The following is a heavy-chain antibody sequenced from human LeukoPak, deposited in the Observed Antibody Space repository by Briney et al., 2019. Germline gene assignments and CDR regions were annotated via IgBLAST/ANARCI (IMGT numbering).Heavy chain of an antibody. D-gene: IGHD6-13*01. CDR2: INPNSGGT. J-gene: IGHJ5*02. Sequence: GASVKVSCKASGYTFTGYYMHWVRQAPGQGLEWMGWINPNSGGTNYAQKFQGRVTMTRDTSISTAYMELSRLRSDDTAVYYCARDNTISIAAAGTRWFDPWGQGTLVTVSS. CDR1: GYTFTGYY. CDR3: ARDNTISIAAAGTRWFDP. V-gene: IGHV1-2*02.